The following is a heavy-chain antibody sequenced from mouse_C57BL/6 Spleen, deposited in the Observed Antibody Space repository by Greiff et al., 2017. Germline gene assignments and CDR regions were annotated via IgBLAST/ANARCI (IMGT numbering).Heavy chain of an antibody. CDR2: NYPRSGNT. D-gene: IGHD2-4*01. CDR3: AKKDYDYFDY. V-gene: IGHV1-81*01. J-gene: IGHJ2*01. CDR1: GYTFTSYG. Sequence: VHLVESGAELARPGASVKLSCKASGYTFTSYGISWVKQRTGQGLEWIGENYPRSGNTYYNEKFKGKATLTADKSSSTAYMELRSLTSEDSAVYFCAKKDYDYFDYWGQGTTLTVSS.